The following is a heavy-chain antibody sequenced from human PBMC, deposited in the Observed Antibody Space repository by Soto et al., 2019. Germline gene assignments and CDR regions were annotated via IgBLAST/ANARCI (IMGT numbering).Heavy chain of an antibody. CDR1: GYTFTSYD. J-gene: IGHJ6*03. CDR3: ARGPGSWYYYYVDV. V-gene: IGHV1-8*01. D-gene: IGHD6-13*01. CDR2: MNSNSGNT. Sequence: QVQLVQSGAEVKKPGASVKVSCKASGYTFTSYDINWVRQATGQGLEWMGWMNSNSGNTGYAQKFEGRVTMTRNTSISTAYMELRSLRSEDTAVYYCARGPGSWYYYYVDVWGKGTTVTVSS.